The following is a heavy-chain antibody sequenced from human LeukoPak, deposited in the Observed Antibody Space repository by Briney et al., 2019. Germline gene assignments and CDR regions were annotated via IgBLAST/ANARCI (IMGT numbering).Heavy chain of an antibody. CDR2: FSAYNGRT. V-gene: IGHV1-18*01. CDR3: GRWAPNPNDS. J-gene: IGHJ5*01. CDR1: GYIFINHG. Sequence: ASVKVSCKASGYIFINHGISWVRQAPGQGLEWMGWFSAYNGRTEYAPKFQDRVTMTTDTSTTTAYMELRSLTSDDTAVYYCGRWAPNPNDSWGQGTLVTVS.